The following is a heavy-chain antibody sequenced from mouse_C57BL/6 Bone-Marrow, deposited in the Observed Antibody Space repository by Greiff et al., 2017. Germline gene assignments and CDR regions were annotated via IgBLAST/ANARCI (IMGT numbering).Heavy chain of an antibody. CDR3: TREDYYGCGLDF. CDR2: IDPSDSYT. V-gene: IGHV1-69*01. D-gene: IGHD1-1*01. Sequence: QVQLQQPGAELVMPGASVKLSCKASGYTFTSYWMHWVKPRPGQGLEWIGEIDPSDSYTNYTQKFKGKSTLTVDKSSSTAYMQLSSLTSEDSAVYCCTREDYYGCGLDFWGLGTTLTVSS. J-gene: IGHJ2*01. CDR1: GYTFTSYW.